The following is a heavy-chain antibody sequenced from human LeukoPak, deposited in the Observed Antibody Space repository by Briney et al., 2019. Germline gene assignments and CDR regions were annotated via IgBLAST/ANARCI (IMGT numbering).Heavy chain of an antibody. CDR3: ARGSGWTSGWFDP. CDR1: GYSISSGYY. Sequence: SETLSLTCAVSGYSISSGYYWGWIRQPPGQGLEWIGSIYHSGSTYYNPSLKSRVTISVDTSKNQFSLKLSSVTAADTAVYYCARGSGWTSGWFDPWGQGTLVTVSS. V-gene: IGHV4-38-2*01. CDR2: IYHSGST. D-gene: IGHD6-19*01. J-gene: IGHJ5*02.